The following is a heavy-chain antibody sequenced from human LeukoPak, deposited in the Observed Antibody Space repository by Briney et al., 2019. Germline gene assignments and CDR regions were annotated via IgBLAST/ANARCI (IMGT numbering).Heavy chain of an antibody. CDR3: ASRSAYSSSWYYFDY. J-gene: IGHJ4*02. Sequence: PSQTLSLTCTVSGGSISSGGYYWSWIRQHPGTGLEWIGYIYYSGSTYYNPSLKSRVTISVDTSKNQFSLKLSSVTAADTAVYYCASRSAYSSSWYYFDYWGQGTLVTVSS. CDR2: IYYSGST. V-gene: IGHV4-31*03. D-gene: IGHD6-13*01. CDR1: GGSISSGGYY.